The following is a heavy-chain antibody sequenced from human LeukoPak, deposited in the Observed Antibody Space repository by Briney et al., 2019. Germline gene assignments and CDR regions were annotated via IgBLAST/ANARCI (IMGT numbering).Heavy chain of an antibody. V-gene: IGHV3-48*03. J-gene: IGHJ4*02. D-gene: IGHD5-12*01. CDR2: ISSSGSTI. CDR3: AKGRFSGYAHFDY. Sequence: GGSLRLSCAASGFTFSSYEMNWVRQAPGKGLEWVSYISSSGSTIYYADSVKGRFTISRDNAKNSLYLQMNSLRAEDTAVYHCAKGRFSGYAHFDYWGQGALVTVSS. CDR1: GFTFSSYE.